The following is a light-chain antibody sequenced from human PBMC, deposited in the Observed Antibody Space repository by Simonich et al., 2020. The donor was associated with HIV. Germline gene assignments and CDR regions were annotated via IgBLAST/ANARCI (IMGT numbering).Light chain of an antibody. CDR2: WAS. J-gene: IGKJ3*01. CDR3: QQYYSTPVT. CDR1: QSVLYSSNNKNY. Sequence: DIVMTQSPDSLAVSLGERATINCKSSQSVLYSSNNKNYLAWYQQKPGQPPKLLIYWASTRESGGPDRFSGSGSATDFTLTISSLQAEDVAVYYCQQYYSTPVTFGPGTKVDIK. V-gene: IGKV4-1*01.